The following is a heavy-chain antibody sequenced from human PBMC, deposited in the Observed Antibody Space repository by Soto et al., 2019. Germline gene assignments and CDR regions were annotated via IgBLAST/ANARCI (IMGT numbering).Heavy chain of an antibody. CDR3: ARSRGGYNIDY. D-gene: IGHD5-12*01. Sequence: LRLSCAASGFIFSDYGIHWVRQTPGKGLEWVAVISYDGSNTHFVDSVKGRFTLSRDNFKNAVYLQMNSLRADDTGVYYCARSRGGYNIDYWGQGTRVTVS. CDR2: ISYDGSNT. J-gene: IGHJ4*02. CDR1: GFIFSDYG. V-gene: IGHV3-30*03.